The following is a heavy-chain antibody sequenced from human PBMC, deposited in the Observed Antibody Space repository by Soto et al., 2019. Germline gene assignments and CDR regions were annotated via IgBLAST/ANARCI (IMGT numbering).Heavy chain of an antibody. V-gene: IGHV3-23*01. J-gene: IGHJ4*02. CDR1: GFTFSSYA. CDR2: ISGSGGST. Sequence: EVHLLESGGGLVQPGGSLRLSCAASGFTFSSYAMSWVRQAQGKGLEWVSTISGSGGSTYYADSVKGRFTISRDNSKNTLYLQMNSLRGEDTAVYYCAKEGSSSLYYFDYWGQGTLVTVSS. CDR3: AKEGSSSLYYFDY. D-gene: IGHD6-6*01.